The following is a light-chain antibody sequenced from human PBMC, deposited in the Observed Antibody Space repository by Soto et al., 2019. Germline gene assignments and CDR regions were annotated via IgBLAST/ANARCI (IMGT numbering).Light chain of an antibody. CDR1: QAISNY. Sequence: DIQMTQSPSSLSASVGDRVTITCRASQAISNYLAWYQQRPGKVPKLLIYGASTLQSGVPSRFSVSGSGTDFTLTISSLQPEDVATYYCQRYNTAPLTFGGGTKVEIK. V-gene: IGKV1-27*01. CDR2: GAS. J-gene: IGKJ4*01. CDR3: QRYNTAPLT.